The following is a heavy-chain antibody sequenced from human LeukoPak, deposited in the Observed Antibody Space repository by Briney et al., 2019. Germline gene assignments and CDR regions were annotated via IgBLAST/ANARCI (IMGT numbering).Heavy chain of an antibody. V-gene: IGHV1-2*02. CDR3: ARLARYSWSPISPLYYYYYMDV. D-gene: IGHD1-26*01. J-gene: IGHJ6*03. Sequence: ASVKVSCKASGYTFSGFYIHWVRQAPGQGLEWMGWINPNSGVTNYAQKLQGRVTITRDTSIDTAYMQLSRLRSDDTAVYYCARLARYSWSPISPLYYYYYMDVWGKGTTVTVSS. CDR2: INPNSGVT. CDR1: GYTFSGFY.